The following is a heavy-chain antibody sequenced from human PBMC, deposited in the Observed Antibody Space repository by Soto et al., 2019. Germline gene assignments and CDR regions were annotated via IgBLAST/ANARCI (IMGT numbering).Heavy chain of an antibody. CDR1: GFTFSSYG. Sequence: QVQLVESGGGVVQPGRSLRLSCAASGFTFSSYGMHWVRQAPGKGLEWVAVIWYDGSNKYYADSVKGRFTISRDNSKNTPYLQMNSLRAEDTAVYYCARDGGSTSPGDYWGQGTLVTVSS. J-gene: IGHJ4*02. D-gene: IGHD2-2*01. V-gene: IGHV3-33*01. CDR3: ARDGGSTSPGDY. CDR2: IWYDGSNK.